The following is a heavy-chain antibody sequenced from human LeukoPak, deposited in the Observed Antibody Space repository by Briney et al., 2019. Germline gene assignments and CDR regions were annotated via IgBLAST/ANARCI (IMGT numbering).Heavy chain of an antibody. Sequence: GGSLRLSCEASGFVFGHSWMSWVRQAPGKGLEWVANINLDGSEINYLDSLTGRLTISRDNAKDSLYLQMNGLRAEDTAVYFCVRDRGYSTFDYWGQGTLVTVSS. D-gene: IGHD3-22*01. J-gene: IGHJ4*02. V-gene: IGHV3-7*03. CDR2: INLDGSEI. CDR3: VRDRGYSTFDY. CDR1: GFVFGHSW.